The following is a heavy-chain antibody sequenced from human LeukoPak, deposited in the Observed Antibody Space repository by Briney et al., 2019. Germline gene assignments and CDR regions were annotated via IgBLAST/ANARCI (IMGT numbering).Heavy chain of an antibody. J-gene: IGHJ1*01. CDR3: ARDRGGIAAAGIRYFQH. CDR2: INSDGSST. Sequence: PGGSLRLSCAASGFTFSSYWMHWVRQAPGKGLVWVSRINSDGSSTSYAGSVKGRFTISRDNAKNTLYLQMNSLRAEDTAVYYCARDRGGIAAAGIRYFQHWGQGTLVTVSS. D-gene: IGHD6-13*01. V-gene: IGHV3-74*01. CDR1: GFTFSSYW.